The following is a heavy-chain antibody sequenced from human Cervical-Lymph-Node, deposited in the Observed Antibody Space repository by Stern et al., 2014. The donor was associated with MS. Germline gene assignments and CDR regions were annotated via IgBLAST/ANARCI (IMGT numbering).Heavy chain of an antibody. Sequence: QLQLQESGPGLVKPSETLSLTCTVSGGSVSGSRYYWGWIRQSPGKGLEWIGRIYYSGTTYYNPSLKSRVTISAGTSKNQFSLNLPSVTAADTAVYYCARQEDRWELPYNWFDPWGQGTLVTVSS. CDR1: GGSVSGSRYY. V-gene: IGHV4-39*01. J-gene: IGHJ5*02. CDR3: ARQEDRWELPYNWFDP. CDR2: IYYSGTT. D-gene: IGHD1-26*01.